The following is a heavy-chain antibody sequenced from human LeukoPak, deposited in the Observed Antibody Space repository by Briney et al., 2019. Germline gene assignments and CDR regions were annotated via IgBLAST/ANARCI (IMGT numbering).Heavy chain of an antibody. Sequence: GMSLRLSCAVSGFTFSSHAMNWVRQAPGRGLEWISGIDIRSTGTYYADSVKGRFTISRDDSKNTLYLQMNTLSVDDTAVYYCAKLLGTMWPMWGLDVWGQGTTVTVSS. J-gene: IGHJ6*02. V-gene: IGHV3-23*05. CDR1: GFTFSSHA. CDR3: AKLLGTMWPMWGLDV. CDR2: IDIRSTGT. D-gene: IGHD2-8*02.